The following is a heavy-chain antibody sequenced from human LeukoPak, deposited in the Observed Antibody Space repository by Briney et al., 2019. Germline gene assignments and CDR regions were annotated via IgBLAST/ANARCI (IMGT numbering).Heavy chain of an antibody. CDR1: GGSISSYY. J-gene: IGHJ4*02. V-gene: IGHV4-59*01. D-gene: IGHD3-10*01. CDR2: IYYSGST. CDR3: ARVRITGSGTYYYFDY. Sequence: SETLSLTCTVSGGSISSYYWSWIRQPPGKGLEWIGYIYYSGSTNYNPSLKSRVTISIDTSKNQFSLKLSSVTAADTAVYYCARVRITGSGTYYYFDYWGQGTLVTVS.